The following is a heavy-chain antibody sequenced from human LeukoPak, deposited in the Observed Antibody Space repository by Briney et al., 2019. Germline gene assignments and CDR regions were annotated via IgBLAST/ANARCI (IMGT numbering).Heavy chain of an antibody. CDR3: ASIAAPSSN. V-gene: IGHV3-48*01. D-gene: IGHD6-6*01. Sequence: PGGSLRLSCAASGFTFSSYSMNWVRQAPGKGLEWVSYISSSSSTIYYADSVKGRFTISRDNAKNSLYLQMNSLRAEDTAVYYCASIAAPSSNWGQGTLVTVSS. CDR2: ISSSSSTI. CDR1: GFTFSSYS. J-gene: IGHJ4*02.